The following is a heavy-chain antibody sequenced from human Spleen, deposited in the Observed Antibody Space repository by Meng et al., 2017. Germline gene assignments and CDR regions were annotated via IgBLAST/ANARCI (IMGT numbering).Heavy chain of an antibody. V-gene: IGHV1-69*02. D-gene: IGHD3-9*01. CDR2: IIPILGIA. J-gene: IGHJ6*02. CDR3: ARTRFDWFYSPNYYYYYGMDV. CDR1: GGTFSSYT. Sequence: SVKVSCKASGGTFSSYTISWVRQAPGQGLEWMGRIIPILGIANYAQKFQGRVTITADKSTSTAYMELSSLRSEDTAVYYCARTRFDWFYSPNYYYYYGMDVWGQGTTVTVS.